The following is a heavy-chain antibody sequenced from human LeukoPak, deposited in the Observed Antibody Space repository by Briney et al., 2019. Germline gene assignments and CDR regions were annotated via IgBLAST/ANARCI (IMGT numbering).Heavy chain of an antibody. V-gene: IGHV1-24*01. J-gene: IGHJ6*02. CDR3: ASEPPTLYYYGMDV. CDR2: FDPEDGET. Sequence: GASVKVSCKASGYTFTGYYMHWVRQAPGKGLEWMGGFDPEDGETIYAQKFQGRVTMTEDTSTDTAYMELSSLRSEDTAVYYCASEPPTLYYYGMDVWGQGTTVTVSS. CDR1: GYTFTGYY.